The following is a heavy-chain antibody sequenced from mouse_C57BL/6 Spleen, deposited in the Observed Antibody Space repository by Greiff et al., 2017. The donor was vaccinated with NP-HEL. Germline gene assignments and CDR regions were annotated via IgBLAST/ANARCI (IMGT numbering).Heavy chain of an antibody. J-gene: IGHJ2*01. CDR3: TREDGNYFDY. V-gene: IGHV5-9-1*02. CDR2: ISSGGDYI. CDR1: GFTFSSYA. D-gene: IGHD2-1*01. Sequence: EVKVVESGEGLVKPGGSLKLSCAASGFTFSSYAMSWVRQTPEKRLEWVAYISSGGDYIYYADTVKGRFTISRDNARNTLYLQMSSLKSEDTAMYYCTREDGNYFDYWGQGTTLTVSS.